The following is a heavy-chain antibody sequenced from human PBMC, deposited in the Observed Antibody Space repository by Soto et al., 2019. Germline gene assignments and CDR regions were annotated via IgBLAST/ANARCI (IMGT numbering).Heavy chain of an antibody. J-gene: IGHJ4*02. D-gene: IGHD2-8*01. Sequence: PSETLSLTCTVSGGSINNYFWSWIRKCPGKGLEWMGYVYSTWSTHYNPSLKTRVTMEADTSKSQFCLSLPSVTTADTAISYCERADRFGVSISSLDLWGQGILVTVSS. V-gene: IGHV4-59*01. CDR2: VYSTWST. CDR1: GGSINNYF. CDR3: ERADRFGVSISSLDL.